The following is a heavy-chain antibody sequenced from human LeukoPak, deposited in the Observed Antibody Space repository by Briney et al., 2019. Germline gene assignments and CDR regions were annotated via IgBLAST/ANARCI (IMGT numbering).Heavy chain of an antibody. J-gene: IGHJ6*03. CDR2: ISGTGGST. D-gene: IGHD1-26*01. CDR1: GFTFSTYA. Sequence: GGSLRLSCAASGFTFSTYAMTWVRQAPGKGLEWVSLISGTGGSTYYADSVKGRFTISRDNVKNSLYLQMDSLGPEDTAVYYCARDPYSGAYGNDYYYYMDVWGKGTTVTISS. CDR3: ARDPYSGAYGNDYYYYMDV. V-gene: IGHV3-23*01.